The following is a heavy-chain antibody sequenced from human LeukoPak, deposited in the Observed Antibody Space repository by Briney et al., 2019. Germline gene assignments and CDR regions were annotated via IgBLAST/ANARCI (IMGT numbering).Heavy chain of an antibody. D-gene: IGHD3-3*02. Sequence: SVKVSCKASGGTLSGYAISWVRQAPGQGLEWMGGIIPIYGTPHSAQKFQGRVTITTDESTSTAFMDLSSLRSEDTAVYYCARGKLGYYYYHMDAWGKGTTVTVPS. V-gene: IGHV1-69*05. CDR3: ARGKLGYYYYHMDA. CDR2: IIPIYGTP. CDR1: GGTLSGYA. J-gene: IGHJ6*03.